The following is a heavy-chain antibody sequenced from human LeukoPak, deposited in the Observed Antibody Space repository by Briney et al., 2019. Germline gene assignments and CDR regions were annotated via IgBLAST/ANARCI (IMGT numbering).Heavy chain of an antibody. CDR2: ISSSSSYI. V-gene: IGHV3-21*01. D-gene: IGHD6-19*01. J-gene: IGHJ3*02. CDR1: GFTFSSYS. Sequence: GGSLRLSCAASGFTFSSYSMNWVRQAPGKGLEWVSSISSSSSYIYYADSVKGRFTISRDNAKNSLYLQMNSLRAEDTAVYYCARDDIAVAGDNAFDIWGQGTMVTVSS. CDR3: ARDDIAVAGDNAFDI.